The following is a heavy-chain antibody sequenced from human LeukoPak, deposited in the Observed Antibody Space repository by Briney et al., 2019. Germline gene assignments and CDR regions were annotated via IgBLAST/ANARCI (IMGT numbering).Heavy chain of an antibody. V-gene: IGHV3-21*01. CDR1: GFTFSSYS. J-gene: IGHJ4*02. CDR3: ARDYGGSSPFDY. Sequence: GGSLRLSCAASGFTFSSYSMNWVRQAPGKGLEWVSSISSSSSYIYYADSVKGRFTISRDNAKNSLYLQVNSLRAEDTAVYYCARDYGGSSPFDYWGQGTLVTVSS. D-gene: IGHD4-23*01. CDR2: ISSSSSYI.